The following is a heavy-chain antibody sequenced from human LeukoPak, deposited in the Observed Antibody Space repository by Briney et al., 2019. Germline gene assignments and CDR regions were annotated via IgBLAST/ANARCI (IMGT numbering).Heavy chain of an antibody. CDR3: ARWPYSSSYYFDY. CDR1: GGSISSSN. CDR2: ITSGTTYI. V-gene: IGHV3-21*01. D-gene: IGHD6-6*01. J-gene: IGHJ4*02. Sequence: ETLSLTCAVSGGSISSSNWWSWVRQPPGKGLEWVSSITSGTTYIYYADSVRGRFTLSRDNAKNSLYLQMNSLRAEDTAVYYCARWPYSSSYYFDYWGQGTLVTVSS.